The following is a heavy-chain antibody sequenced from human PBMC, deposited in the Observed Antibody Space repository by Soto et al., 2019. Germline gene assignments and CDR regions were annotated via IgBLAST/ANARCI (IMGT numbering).Heavy chain of an antibody. D-gene: IGHD1-7*01. CDR3: ARDRLELRYYMDV. CDR2: IWYDGSNK. CDR1: GFTFSSYG. J-gene: IGHJ6*03. V-gene: IGHV3-33*01. Sequence: QVQLVESGGGVVQPGRSLRLSCAASGFTFSSYGMHWVRQTPGKGLEWVAVIWYDGSNKYYADSVKGRFTISRDNSKNTLYLQMNSLRAEDTAVYYCARDRLELRYYMDVWGKGTTVTVSS.